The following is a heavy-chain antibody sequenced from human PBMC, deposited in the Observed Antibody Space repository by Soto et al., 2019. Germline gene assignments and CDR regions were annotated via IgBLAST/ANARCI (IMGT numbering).Heavy chain of an antibody. J-gene: IGHJ4*02. CDR2: IIPIFGTA. V-gene: IGHV1-69*12. D-gene: IGHD4-17*01. CDR1: GGTFSSYA. Sequence: QVQLVQSGAEVKKPGSSVKVSCKASGGTFSSYAISWVRQAPGQGLEWMGGIIPIFGTANYAQKFQGRVTITADESTSTAHMELSSLRSEDTAVYYCASPSYGDYVNGFDYWGQGTLVTVSS. CDR3: ASPSYGDYVNGFDY.